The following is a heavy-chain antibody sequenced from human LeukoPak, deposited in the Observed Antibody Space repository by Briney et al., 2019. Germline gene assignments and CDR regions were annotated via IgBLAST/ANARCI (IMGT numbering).Heavy chain of an antibody. CDR1: GGTFSSYA. V-gene: IGHV1-69*05. Sequence: SVKVSCKASGGTFSSYAISWVRQAPGQGLKWMGGIIPIFGTANYAQKFQGRVTITTDESTSTAYMELSSLRSEDTAVYYCARDGERWLQFNWFDPWGQGTLVTVSS. D-gene: IGHD5-24*01. J-gene: IGHJ5*02. CDR3: ARDGERWLQFNWFDP. CDR2: IIPIFGTA.